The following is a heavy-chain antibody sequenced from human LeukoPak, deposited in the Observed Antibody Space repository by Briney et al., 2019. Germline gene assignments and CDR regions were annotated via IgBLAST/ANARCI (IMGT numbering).Heavy chain of an antibody. J-gene: IGHJ4*02. CDR2: ICSGGSTI. CDR1: GFTLSSYW. CDR3: TRTKQQLEDYFDY. Sequence: GGSLRLSCAASGFTLSSYWMNWVRQAPGRGLEWVSDICSGGSTIFYADSVKGRFTISRDNAKNSLHLQMNSLRAEDTAVYYCTRTKQQLEDYFDYWGQRTLVTVSS. V-gene: IGHV3-48*01. D-gene: IGHD6-13*01.